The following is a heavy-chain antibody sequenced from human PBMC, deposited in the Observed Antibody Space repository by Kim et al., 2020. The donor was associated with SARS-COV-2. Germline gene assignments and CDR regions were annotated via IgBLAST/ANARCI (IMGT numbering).Heavy chain of an antibody. Sequence: AQKFPGRVTITADKSPSTAYMELSSLRSEDTAVYYCARGGLTGYYHFDYWGQGTLVTVSS. V-gene: IGHV1-69*04. CDR3: ARGGLTGYYHFDY. J-gene: IGHJ4*02. D-gene: IGHD3-9*01.